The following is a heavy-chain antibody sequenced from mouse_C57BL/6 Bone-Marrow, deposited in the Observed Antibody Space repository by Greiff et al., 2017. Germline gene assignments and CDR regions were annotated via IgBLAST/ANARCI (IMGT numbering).Heavy chain of an antibody. Sequence: VQLQQPGAELVKPGASVKLSCKASGYTFTSYWMHWVKQRPGQGLEWIGMIHPNSGSTNYNEKFKSKATLTVDKSSSTAYMQLSSLTSEDSAVYYCARFPYYYGSSRGYWGQGTTLTVSS. J-gene: IGHJ2*01. CDR2: IHPNSGST. D-gene: IGHD1-1*01. V-gene: IGHV1-64*01. CDR3: ARFPYYYGSSRGY. CDR1: GYTFTSYW.